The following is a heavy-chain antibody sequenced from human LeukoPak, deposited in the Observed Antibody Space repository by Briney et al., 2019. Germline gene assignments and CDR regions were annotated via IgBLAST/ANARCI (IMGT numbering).Heavy chain of an antibody. J-gene: IGHJ1*01. V-gene: IGHV1-69*01. CDR3: ARSSAAAGFTEVIEYFQH. D-gene: IGHD6-13*01. Sequence: SVKVSCKASGGTFSSYAISWVRQAPGQGLEWMGGIIPIFGTANYAQKFQGRVTITADESTGTAYMELSSLRSEDTAVYYCARSSAAAGFTEVIEYFQHWGQGTLVTVSS. CDR2: IIPIFGTA. CDR1: GGTFSSYA.